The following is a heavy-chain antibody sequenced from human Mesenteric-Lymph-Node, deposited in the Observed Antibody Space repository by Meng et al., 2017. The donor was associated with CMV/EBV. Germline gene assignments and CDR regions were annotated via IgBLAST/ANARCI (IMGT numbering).Heavy chain of an antibody. CDR3: ATVLAKVGALWY. V-gene: IGHV3-21*03. J-gene: IGHJ4*02. Sequence: GESLKISCAASGFTFSSYSMNWVRQAPGKGLEWVSSISSSSSYIYYADSVKGRFTISRDNAKNSLYLQMNSLKTEDTAVYYCATVLAKVGALWYWGQGTLVTVSS. CDR2: ISSSSSYI. CDR1: GFTFSSYS. D-gene: IGHD1-26*01.